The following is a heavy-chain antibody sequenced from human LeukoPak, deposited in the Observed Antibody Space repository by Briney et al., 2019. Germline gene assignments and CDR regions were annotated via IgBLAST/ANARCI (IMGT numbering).Heavy chain of an antibody. CDR2: ISSSSSYI. V-gene: IGHV3-21*01. Sequence: GGSLRLSCAASGFTFSSYSMNWVRQAPGKGLEWVSSISSSSSYIYYADSVKGRFTIFRDNAKNSLYLQMNSLRAEDTAVYYCARLLRFLEWLPQPYYYYYMDVWGKGTTVTVSS. J-gene: IGHJ6*03. CDR1: GFTFSSYS. D-gene: IGHD3-3*01. CDR3: ARLLRFLEWLPQPYYYYYMDV.